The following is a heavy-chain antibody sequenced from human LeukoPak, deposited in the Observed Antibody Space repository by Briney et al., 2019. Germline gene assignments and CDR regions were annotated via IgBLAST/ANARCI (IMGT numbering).Heavy chain of an antibody. J-gene: IGHJ4*02. CDR3: ASTEKGIVGAEIDY. V-gene: IGHV3-30-3*01. D-gene: IGHD1-26*01. CDR1: GFTFSSYA. CDR2: ISYDGSNK. Sequence: GRSLRLSYAASGFTFSSYAMHWVRQAPGKGLEWVAVISYDGSNKYYADSVKGRFTISRDNSKNTLYLQMNSLRAEDTAVYYCASTEKGIVGAEIDYWGQGTLVTVSS.